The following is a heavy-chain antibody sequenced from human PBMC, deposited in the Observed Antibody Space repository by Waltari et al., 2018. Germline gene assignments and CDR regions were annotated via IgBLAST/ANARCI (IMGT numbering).Heavy chain of an antibody. CDR3: AHLLVLRYFDWSYYFDY. CDR2: IYLDDDK. V-gene: IGHV2-5*02. CDR1: GFSLSTSGVG. Sequence: QITLKESGPTLVKPTQTLTLTCTFSGFSLSTSGVGVGWIRQPPGKALEWLALIYLDDDKRYSPSLKSRLTITKDTSKNQVVLTMTNMDPVDTATYYCAHLLVLRYFDWSYYFDYWGQGTLVTVSS. D-gene: IGHD3-9*01. J-gene: IGHJ4*02.